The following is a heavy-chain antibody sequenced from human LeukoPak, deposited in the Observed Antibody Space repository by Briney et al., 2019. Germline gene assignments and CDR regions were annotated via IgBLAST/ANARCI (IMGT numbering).Heavy chain of an antibody. J-gene: IGHJ4*02. V-gene: IGHV4-59*01. CDR1: GGSISSYY. CDR2: IYYSGST. D-gene: IGHD6-19*01. CDR3: ARVESSGWYGAGY. Sequence: SETLSLTCTVSGGSISSYYWSWIRQPPGKGLEWIGYIYYSGSTNYNPSLKSRVTISVDTSKNQFSLKLSSVTAADTAVYYCARVESSGWYGAGYWGQGTLVTVSS.